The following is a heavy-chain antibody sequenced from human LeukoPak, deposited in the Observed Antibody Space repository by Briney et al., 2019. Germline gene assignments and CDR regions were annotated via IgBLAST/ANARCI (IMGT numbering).Heavy chain of an antibody. CDR3: VRVAVAASGPDY. V-gene: IGHV3-23*01. Sequence: GGSLPLTCSHSGFTLCSYDWSSVVQAPGKGLEWVSAISGSGGSTYYADSVKGRFTISRDNSKSTLYLQMNSLRAEDTAVYYCVRVAVAASGPDYWGQGTLVTVSS. CDR1: GFTLCSYD. J-gene: IGHJ4*02. D-gene: IGHD2-15*01. CDR2: ISGSGGST.